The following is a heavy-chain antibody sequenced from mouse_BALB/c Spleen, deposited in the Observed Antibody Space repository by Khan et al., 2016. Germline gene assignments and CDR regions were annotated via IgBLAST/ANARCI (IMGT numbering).Heavy chain of an antibody. CDR3: ARAEDRYDTWFAY. V-gene: IGHV1-18*01. CDR1: GFTFSDYN. CDR2: INPNNGGT. D-gene: IGHD2-14*01. J-gene: IGHJ3*01. Sequence: VRLQQSGPELVKPGASVKIPCKASGFTFSDYNMDWVKQSHGQSLEWIGDINPNNGGTIYNEKFKGKATLTVAKSSSTAYMELRSLTSEDTAGYYCARAEDRYDTWFAYWGKGTLLTVSA.